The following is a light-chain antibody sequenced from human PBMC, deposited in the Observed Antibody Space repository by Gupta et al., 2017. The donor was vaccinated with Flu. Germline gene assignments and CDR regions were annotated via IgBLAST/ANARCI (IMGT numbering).Light chain of an antibody. J-gene: IGLJ3*02. CDR1: NMGSET. V-gene: IGLV3-21*02. Sequence: GQTASIACGENNMGSETVHWYQQKPGQAPVLVLYDDDFRPSGIPERFSGSNSGNTATLTIRRVEAGDEADYYCQVWDTASDHWLFGAGTTLTVV. CDR2: DDD. CDR3: QVWDTASDHWL.